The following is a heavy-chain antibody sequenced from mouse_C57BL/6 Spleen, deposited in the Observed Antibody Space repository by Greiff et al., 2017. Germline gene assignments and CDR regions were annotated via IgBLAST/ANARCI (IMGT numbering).Heavy chain of an antibody. D-gene: IGHD2-4*01. J-gene: IGHJ4*01. V-gene: IGHV1-82*01. CDR2: IYPGDGDT. CDR3: ARNSYDYDNYAMDY. Sequence: QVQLQQSGPELVKPGASVKISCKASGYAFSSSWMNWVKQRPGKGLEWIGRIYPGDGDTNYNGKFKGKATLTADKSSSTAYMQLSSLTSEDSAVYFCARNSYDYDNYAMDYWGQGTSVTVSS. CDR1: GYAFSSSW.